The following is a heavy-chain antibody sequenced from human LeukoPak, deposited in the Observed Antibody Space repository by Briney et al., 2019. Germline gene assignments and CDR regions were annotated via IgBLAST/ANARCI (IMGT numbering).Heavy chain of an antibody. CDR1: GGSISSTSYY. V-gene: IGHV4-39*07. CDR3: ARAKSGSYFYNY. Sequence: SETLSLTCVVSGGSISSTSYYWGWIRQPPGKGLEWIGSIYHSGSTYYSPSLKSRVTISVDTSKNQFSLKLSSVTAADTAVYYCARAKSGSYFYNYWGQGTLVTVSS. D-gene: IGHD1-26*01. J-gene: IGHJ4*02. CDR2: IYHSGST.